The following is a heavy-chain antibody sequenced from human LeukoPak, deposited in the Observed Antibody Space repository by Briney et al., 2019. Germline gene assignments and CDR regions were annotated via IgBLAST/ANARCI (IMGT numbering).Heavy chain of an antibody. CDR1: GGSISSGGYY. D-gene: IGHD1-26*01. Sequence: SQTLSLTCTVSGGSISSGGYYWSWIRQYPGKGLEWIGYIYHSGSTYYNPSLQSRVTISVDTSKNQFSLKLSSVTAADTAVYYCARIVGATEFDYWGQGTLVTVSS. V-gene: IGHV4-31*03. CDR2: IYHSGST. J-gene: IGHJ4*02. CDR3: ARIVGATEFDY.